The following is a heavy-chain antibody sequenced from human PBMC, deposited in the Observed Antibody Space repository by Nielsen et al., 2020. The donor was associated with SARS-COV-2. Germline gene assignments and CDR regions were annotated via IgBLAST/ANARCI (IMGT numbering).Heavy chain of an antibody. CDR3: ARRDSSGPGWFDP. CDR2: IFYRGST. CDR1: GGSISSSNYF. J-gene: IGHJ5*02. Sequence: SETLSLTCTVSGGSISSSNYFWGWIRQPPGKGLEWIGSIFYRGSTYYNPSLKGRVAVSVDTSKNQFSLKLNSVTAADAAVYYCARRDSSGPGWFDPWGQGTLVTVSS. V-gene: IGHV4-39*01. D-gene: IGHD6-19*01.